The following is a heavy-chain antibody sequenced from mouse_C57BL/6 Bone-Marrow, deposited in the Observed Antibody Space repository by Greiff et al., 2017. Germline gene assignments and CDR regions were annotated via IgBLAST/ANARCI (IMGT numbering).Heavy chain of an antibody. V-gene: IGHV10-3*01. Sequence: EVQLVESGGGLVQPKGSLKLSCAASGFTFNTYAMHWVRPAPGKGLEWVARIRSKSSNYATYYADSVKDRFTISRDDSKSMLYLQMNNLKTEDTAMYYCVREYGSSYSFAYWGQGTLVTVSA. D-gene: IGHD1-1*01. CDR3: VREYGSSYSFAY. CDR1: GFTFNTYA. CDR2: IRSKSSNYAT. J-gene: IGHJ3*01.